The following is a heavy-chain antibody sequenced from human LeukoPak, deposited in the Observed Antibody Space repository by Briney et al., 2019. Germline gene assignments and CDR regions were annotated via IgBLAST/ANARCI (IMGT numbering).Heavy chain of an antibody. J-gene: IGHJ4*02. Sequence: SETLSLTCTVSGGSISSYYWSWIRQPPGKGLEWIGYIYYSGSTNYNPSLKSRVTISVDTSKNQFSLKLSSVTAADTAVYYCARGYSSAPWGHFDYWGQGTLVTVSS. CDR3: ARGYSSAPWGHFDY. V-gene: IGHV4-59*01. D-gene: IGHD6-19*01. CDR2: IYYSGST. CDR1: GGSISSYY.